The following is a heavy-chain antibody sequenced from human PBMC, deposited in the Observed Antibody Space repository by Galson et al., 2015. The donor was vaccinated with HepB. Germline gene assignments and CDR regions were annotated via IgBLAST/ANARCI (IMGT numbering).Heavy chain of an antibody. Sequence: SLRLSCAASGFTFSNYWMTWVRQAPGKGLEWVANIKQDGSEKYYLDSVRGRFTISRDAAKNSLYLQMNSLRAEDTAVYYCCIAAADYWGQGILVTVSS. V-gene: IGHV3-7*03. J-gene: IGHJ4*02. CDR2: IKQDGSEK. CDR3: CIAAADY. CDR1: GFTFSNYW. D-gene: IGHD6-13*01.